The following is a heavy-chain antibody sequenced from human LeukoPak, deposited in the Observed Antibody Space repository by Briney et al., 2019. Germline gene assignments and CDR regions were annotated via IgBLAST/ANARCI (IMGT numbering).Heavy chain of an antibody. D-gene: IGHD2-21*02. V-gene: IGHV3-74*01. J-gene: IGHJ6*02. Sequence: GGSLRPSCAASGFTFSNYWMQWVRQAPGKGLVWVSSINSDGSTTNYADSVRGRFTVSRDNTKNTLYLQMDSLRDDDTAMYYCAKGVATYYYYYGMDVWGQGTTVTVSS. CDR1: GFTFSNYW. CDR2: INSDGSTT. CDR3: AKGVATYYYYYGMDV.